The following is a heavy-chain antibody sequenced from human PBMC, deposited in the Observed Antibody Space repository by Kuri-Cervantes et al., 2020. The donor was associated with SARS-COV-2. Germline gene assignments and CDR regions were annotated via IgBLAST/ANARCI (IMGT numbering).Heavy chain of an antibody. V-gene: IGHV3-30*04. CDR3: ASGGPTVATLFAD. J-gene: IGHJ4*02. CDR2: ISFDGRNT. Sequence: GGSLRLSCEASGFIFSDYAMDWVRQAPGKGLEWVAIISFDGRNTKFADSVKGRFTISRDNSKNTMYLHINSLRAEDTAVYYCASGGPTVATLFADWGQGTLVTVSS. D-gene: IGHD4-23*01. CDR1: GFIFSDYA.